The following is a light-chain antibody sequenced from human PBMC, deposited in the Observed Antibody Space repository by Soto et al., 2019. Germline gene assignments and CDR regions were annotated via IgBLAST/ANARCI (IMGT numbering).Light chain of an antibody. CDR2: DAS. J-gene: IGKJ5*01. CDR1: QDIANY. V-gene: IGKV1-33*01. Sequence: DIQMTQSPSSLSASVGDRVTITGQASQDIANYLNWYQQXLGKAPKVLIYDASNFGTGVPSRFSGSGSGTDFTITISSLQPEDIATDYYQQYRHLITFGQGTRLEI. CDR3: QQYRHLIT.